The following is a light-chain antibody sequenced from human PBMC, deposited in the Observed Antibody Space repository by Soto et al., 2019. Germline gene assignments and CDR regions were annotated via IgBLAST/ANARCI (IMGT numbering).Light chain of an antibody. J-gene: IGKJ4*01. CDR1: QRVSSNY. Sequence: EIVLTQSPGTLSFSPGDRATISCRASQRVSSNYLAWYQQTRGQAARLLLYGASSSVTGIADRFSGSGSVTDFTLITNSLEHEDYAVYYCQQYDTTPPLTFGGGTKVEIK. CDR3: QQYDTTPPLT. V-gene: IGKV3-20*01. CDR2: GAS.